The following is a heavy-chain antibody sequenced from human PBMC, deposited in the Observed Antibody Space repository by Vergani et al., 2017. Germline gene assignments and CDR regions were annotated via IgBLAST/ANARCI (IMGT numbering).Heavy chain of an antibody. Sequence: QVQLVQSGAEVKKPGASVKVSCKASGYTFTSYYMHWVRQAPGQGLEWMGIINPSGGSTSYAQKFQGRVTITADESTSTAYMELSSLRSEDTAVYYCAGITMVRGVIITFVYFDYWGQGTLVTVSS. J-gene: IGHJ4*02. CDR3: AGITMVRGVIITFVYFDY. V-gene: IGHV1-46*01. CDR1: GYTFTSYY. CDR2: INPSGGST. D-gene: IGHD3-10*01.